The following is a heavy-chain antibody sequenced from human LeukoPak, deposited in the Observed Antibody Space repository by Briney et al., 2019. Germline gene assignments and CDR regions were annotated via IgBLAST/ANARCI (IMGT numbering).Heavy chain of an antibody. V-gene: IGHV1-8*03. CDR3: ARGQSDGLDY. J-gene: IGHJ4*02. Sequence: GASVKVSCKASGYTFTSYDINWVRQATGQGGEWMGWMNPNSGNTGYAQKFQGGATITRNTSISTAYMELSSLRSEDTAVYYCARGQSDGLDYWGQGTLVTVSS. CDR1: GYTFTSYD. CDR2: MNPNSGNT. D-gene: IGHD5-24*01.